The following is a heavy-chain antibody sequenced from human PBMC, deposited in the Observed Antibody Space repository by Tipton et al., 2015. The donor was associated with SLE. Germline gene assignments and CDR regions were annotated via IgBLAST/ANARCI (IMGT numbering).Heavy chain of an antibody. CDR3: AREFYGSGSYYNY. CDR1: GFTFSSYS. J-gene: IGHJ4*02. CDR2: ISSSSSYI. Sequence: SLRLSCAASGFTFSSYSMNWVRQAPGKGLEWVSSISSSSSYIYYADSVKGRFTISRDNAKNSLYLQMNSLRAEDTAVYYCAREFYGSGSYYNYWGQGTLVTVSS. V-gene: IGHV3-21*03. D-gene: IGHD3-10*01.